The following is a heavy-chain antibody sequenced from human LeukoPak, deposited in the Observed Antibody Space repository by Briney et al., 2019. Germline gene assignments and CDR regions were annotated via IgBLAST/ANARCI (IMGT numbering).Heavy chain of an antibody. V-gene: IGHV1-69*04. D-gene: IGHD3-22*01. CDR2: IIPILGIA. CDR1: GGTFSSYA. CDR3: ASTQRYDSSGYYQPDYFDY. Sequence: ASVKVSCKASGGTFSSYAISWVRQAPGQGLEWMGRIIPILGIANYAQKLQGRVTMTTDTSTSTAYMELRSLRSDDTAVYYCASTQRYDSSGYYQPDYFDYWGQGTLVTVSS. J-gene: IGHJ4*02.